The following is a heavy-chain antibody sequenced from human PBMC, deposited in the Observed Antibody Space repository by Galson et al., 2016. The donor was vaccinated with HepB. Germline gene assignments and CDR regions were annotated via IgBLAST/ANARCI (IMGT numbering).Heavy chain of an antibody. J-gene: IGHJ4*02. CDR1: GYTFTSYG. D-gene: IGHD3-9*01. V-gene: IGHV1-18*01. CDR2: ISAYNGNT. Sequence: SVKVSCKASGYTFTSYGISWVRQAPGQGLEWMGWISAYNGNTNYAQKLQGRVTMTTDTSTSTAYMELRSLRSDDTAVYYSARVAFDSLAGYSKTPDYWGQGTLVTVSS. CDR3: ARVAFDSLAGYSKTPDY.